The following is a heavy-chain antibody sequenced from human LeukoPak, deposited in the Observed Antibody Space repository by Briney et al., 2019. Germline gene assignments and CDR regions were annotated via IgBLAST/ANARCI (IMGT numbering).Heavy chain of an antibody. V-gene: IGHV1-69*05. CDR2: IIPIFGTA. CDR1: GGTFSSYA. CDR3: ASGGYCSSTSCYYYFDY. J-gene: IGHJ4*02. D-gene: IGHD2-2*01. Sequence: SVKVSCKASGGTFSSYAISWVRQAPGQGLEWMGRIIPIFGTANYAQKFQGRVTITTDESTSTAYMELSSLRSEDTAAYYCASGGYCSSTSCYYYFDYWGQGTLVTVSS.